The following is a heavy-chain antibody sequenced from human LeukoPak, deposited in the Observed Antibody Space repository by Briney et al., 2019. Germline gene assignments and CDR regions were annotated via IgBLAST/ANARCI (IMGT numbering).Heavy chain of an antibody. J-gene: IGHJ5*02. Sequence: SVKVSCKASGGTCISYAMSWVRQAPGQGLKWMGGIIPIFGTANYAQKFQGRVTITADKSTSTAYMELSSLRSEDTAVYYCASLAEPVGSLDPWGQGTLVTVSS. V-gene: IGHV1-69*06. CDR1: GGTCISYA. D-gene: IGHD1-14*01. CDR3: ASLAEPVGSLDP. CDR2: IIPIFGTA.